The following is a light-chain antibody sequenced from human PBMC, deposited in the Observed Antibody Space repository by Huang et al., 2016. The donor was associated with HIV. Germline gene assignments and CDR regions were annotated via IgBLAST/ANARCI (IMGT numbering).Light chain of an antibody. V-gene: IGKV2-30*02. J-gene: IGKJ1*01. CDR3: MQGTHWPQT. Sequence: DVVLTQSPLSLPVTLGQPASISFKSSPSLLHSDGNTYLNWFLQRPGQSPRRLIYKVSNRDFGVPARFSGSGSGADFTLTISRVEADDIGVYYCMQGTHWPQTFGQGTKVEVK. CDR1: PSLLHSDGNTY. CDR2: KVS.